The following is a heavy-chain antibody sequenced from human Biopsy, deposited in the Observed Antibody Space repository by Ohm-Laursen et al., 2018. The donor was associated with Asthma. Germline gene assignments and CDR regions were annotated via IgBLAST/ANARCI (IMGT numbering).Heavy chain of an antibody. CDR2: IKKDGSEK. Sequence: SLRLSCSASGFTFNSYWMSWVRQAPGKGLEWVANIKKDGSEKYYVVSVKGRFTISRDNAKNSLYLHMNSLRAADTALYYCARGGYCTSPTCPWGRYATDVWGQGTTVTVSS. V-gene: IGHV3-7*01. D-gene: IGHD2-2*01. CDR3: ARGGYCTSPTCPWGRYATDV. J-gene: IGHJ6*02. CDR1: GFTFNSYW.